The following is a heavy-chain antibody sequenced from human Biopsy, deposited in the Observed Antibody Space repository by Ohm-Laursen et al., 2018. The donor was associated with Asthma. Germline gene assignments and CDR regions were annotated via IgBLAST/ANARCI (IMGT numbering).Heavy chain of an antibody. CDR3: AREVSTVDYGSYYFAMDV. CDR1: SPSFSRYA. V-gene: IGHV1-69*01. CDR2: IILIFGTS. Sequence: SSVNPSCKASSPSFSRYATSCARQPRGQGLGWMGVIILIFGTSNYAQKFQGRVTFTADESTSSAYMELSSLRSEDSAVYYCAREVSTVDYGSYYFAMDVWGQGTTVTVSS. J-gene: IGHJ6*02. D-gene: IGHD4-17*01.